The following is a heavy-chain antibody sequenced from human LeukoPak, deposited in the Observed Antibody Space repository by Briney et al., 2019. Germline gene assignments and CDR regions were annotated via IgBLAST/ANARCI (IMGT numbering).Heavy chain of an antibody. CDR2: ISWNSGSI. J-gene: IGHJ4*02. D-gene: IGHD3/OR15-3a*01. CDR3: AKTLGRRRGGFDY. Sequence: PGRSLRLSCAASGFTFDDYAMHWVRQAPGKGLEWVSGISWNSGSIGYADSVKGRFTISRDNAKNSLYLQMNSLRAEDTALYYCAKTLGRRRGGFDYWGQGARLTVSS. CDR1: GFTFDDYA. V-gene: IGHV3-9*01.